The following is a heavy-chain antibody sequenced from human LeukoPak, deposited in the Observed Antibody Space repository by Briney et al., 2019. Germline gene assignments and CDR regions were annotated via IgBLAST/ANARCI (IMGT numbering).Heavy chain of an antibody. D-gene: IGHD3-22*01. Sequence: GGSLRLSCAASGFTVSSYWMHWVRQGPGKGLVWVSRIKSDGNTNYAASVTGRFTISRDTAKNTVSLQMKSLRAEDTGVYHCARAPSEIGGYYPEYFRHWGQGTLVTVSS. CDR1: GFTVSSYW. CDR2: IKSDGNT. CDR3: ARAPSEIGGYYPEYFRH. V-gene: IGHV3-74*01. J-gene: IGHJ1*01.